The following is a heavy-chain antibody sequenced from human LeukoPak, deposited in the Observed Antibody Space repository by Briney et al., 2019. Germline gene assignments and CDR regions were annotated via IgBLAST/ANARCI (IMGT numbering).Heavy chain of an antibody. J-gene: IGHJ4*02. Sequence: GGSLRLSCAVSGLTFSDYAMSWVRQAPGKGLEWFSIISGRGGSTYYADSVKGRFTISRDNSKNTLYLQMNSLRAEDTAVYYCAKATMIRGVVGLGHYFDYWGQGTLVTVSS. D-gene: IGHD3-10*01. CDR3: AKATMIRGVVGLGHYFDY. V-gene: IGHV3-23*01. CDR1: GLTFSDYA. CDR2: ISGRGGST.